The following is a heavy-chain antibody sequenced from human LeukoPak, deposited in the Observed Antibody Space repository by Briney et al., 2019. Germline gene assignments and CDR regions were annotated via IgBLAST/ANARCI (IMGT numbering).Heavy chain of an antibody. CDR2: FYYSATT. D-gene: IGHD3-22*01. V-gene: IGHV4-39*01. CDR1: GGSISSYY. Sequence: PSETLSLTCTVSGGSISSYYWSWIRQSPGKGLEWIGSFYYSATTYYNPSLKSRVIISVDTSKNQFSLNLSSVTAADTAVYYCSRQGGYYDSSGSVDYWGPGTLVTVSS. J-gene: IGHJ4*02. CDR3: SRQGGYYDSSGSVDY.